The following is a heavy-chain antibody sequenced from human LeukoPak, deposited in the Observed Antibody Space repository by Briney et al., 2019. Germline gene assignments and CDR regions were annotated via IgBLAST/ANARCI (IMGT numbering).Heavy chain of an antibody. J-gene: IGHJ4*02. CDR2: ISSSSSYI. CDR3: ARDRGIVVVPAADYFDY. CDR1: GFTFSSYS. D-gene: IGHD2-2*01. V-gene: IGHV3-21*01. Sequence: GGSLRLSCAASGFTFSSYSMNWVRQAPGKGLEWVSSISSSSSYIYYADSVKGRFTISRDNAKNSLYLQMNSLRAEDTAVYYCARDRGIVVVPAADYFDYWGQGTLVTVSS.